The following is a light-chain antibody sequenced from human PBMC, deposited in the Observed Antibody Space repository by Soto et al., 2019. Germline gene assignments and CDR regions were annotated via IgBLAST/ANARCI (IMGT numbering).Light chain of an antibody. CDR3: NSYTTSSTVV. CDR1: SSDIGIYNY. Sequence: QSVLTQPASVSGSPGQSITISCTGTSSDIGIYNYVSWYQQHPGKAPKLMIYEVSNRPSGVSNRFSGSKSGNTASLTISALQAEDEADYYCNSYTTSSTVVFGGGTKVTV. J-gene: IGLJ2*01. V-gene: IGLV2-14*01. CDR2: EVS.